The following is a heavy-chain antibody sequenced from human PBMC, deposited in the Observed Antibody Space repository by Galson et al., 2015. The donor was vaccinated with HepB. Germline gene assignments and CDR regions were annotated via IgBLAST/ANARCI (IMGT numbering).Heavy chain of an antibody. CDR2: IWYDGSNK. V-gene: IGHV3-33*01. CDR1: GFTFSSYG. Sequence: SLRLSCAASGFTFSSYGMHWVRQAPGKGLEWVAVIWYDGSNKYYADSVKGRFTISRDNSKNTLYLQMNSLRAEDTAVYYCARDWFGELKTVLDYWGQGTLVTVSS. CDR3: ARDWFGELKTVLDY. J-gene: IGHJ4*02. D-gene: IGHD3-10*01.